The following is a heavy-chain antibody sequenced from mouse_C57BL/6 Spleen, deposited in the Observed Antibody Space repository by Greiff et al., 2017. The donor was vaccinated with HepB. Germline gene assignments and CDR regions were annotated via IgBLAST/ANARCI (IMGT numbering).Heavy chain of an antibody. CDR1: GFTFSDYG. J-gene: IGHJ4*01. CDR3: ARNCFYAMDY. D-gene: IGHD4-1*01. V-gene: IGHV5-17*01. CDR2: ISSGSSTI. Sequence: EVHLVESGGGLVKPGGSLKLSCAASGFTFSDYGMHWVRQAPEKGLEWVAYISSGSSTIYYADTVKGRFTISRDNAKNTLFLQMTSLRSDDTAMYYCARNCFYAMDYWGQGTSVTVSS.